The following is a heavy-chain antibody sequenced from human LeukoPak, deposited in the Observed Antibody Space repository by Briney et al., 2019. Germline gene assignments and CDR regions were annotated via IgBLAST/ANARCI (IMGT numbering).Heavy chain of an antibody. V-gene: IGHV3-7*01. Sequence: PGGSLRLSCAASGFTFSRYYMVWVRQAPGKGLEWVAHMNENGSEKQNVASVKGRFTMSRDNVKSSLFLQMSSLGAEDTAVYYCARDQGYCSGGTCYTVLDYWGQGNLVSVSS. CDR1: GFTFSRYY. J-gene: IGHJ4*02. CDR2: MNENGSEK. D-gene: IGHD2-15*01. CDR3: ARDQGYCSGGTCYTVLDY.